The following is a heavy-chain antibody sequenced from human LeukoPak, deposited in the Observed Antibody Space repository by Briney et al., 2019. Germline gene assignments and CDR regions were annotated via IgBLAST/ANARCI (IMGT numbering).Heavy chain of an antibody. V-gene: IGHV4-59*08. CDR2: YSGST. CDR1: GTFTTSYH. CDR3: ARHEAWFDP. Sequence: SSETLSLTCTVSGTFTTSYHWSWIRQPPGKGLEWIGSYSGSTNYNPSLKSRVTISVDTSKNQFSLKLSSVTAADTAVYYCARHEAWFDPWGQGTLVTVSS. J-gene: IGHJ5*02.